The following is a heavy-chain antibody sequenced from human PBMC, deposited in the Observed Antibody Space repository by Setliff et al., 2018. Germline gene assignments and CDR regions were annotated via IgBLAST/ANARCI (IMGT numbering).Heavy chain of an antibody. J-gene: IGHJ4*02. Sequence: ASVKVSCKASGYTFTNYGINWVRQAPGQGLEWMGWISAYTGNTNYAQKLQGRVSMTTDTSTSTAYMDLTRLTSDDTAVYYCSRLVRYCTTTTCQRASGAEFWGQGTQVTVSS. D-gene: IGHD2-8*01. V-gene: IGHV1-18*01. CDR1: GYTFTNYG. CDR3: SRLVRYCTTTTCQRASGAEF. CDR2: ISAYTGNT.